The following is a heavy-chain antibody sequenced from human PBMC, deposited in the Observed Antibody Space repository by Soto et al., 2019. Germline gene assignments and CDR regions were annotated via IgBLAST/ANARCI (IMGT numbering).Heavy chain of an antibody. CDR2: ISYDGSNK. Sequence: GGSLRLSCAASGFTFSSYGMHWVRQAPGKGLEWVAVISYDGSNKYYADSVKGRFTISRDNSKNTLYLQMNSLRAEDTAVYYCAKDLLGYSYGTYYYYGMDVWGQGTTVTVSS. CDR1: GFTFSSYG. D-gene: IGHD5-18*01. CDR3: AKDLLGYSYGTYYYYGMDV. J-gene: IGHJ6*02. V-gene: IGHV3-30*18.